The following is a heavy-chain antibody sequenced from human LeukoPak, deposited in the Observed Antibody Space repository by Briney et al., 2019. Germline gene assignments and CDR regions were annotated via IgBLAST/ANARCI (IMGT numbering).Heavy chain of an antibody. CDR3: ARDPQQLVGATGGGFNF. CDR2: ISAYNGNT. J-gene: IGHJ4*02. D-gene: IGHD1-26*01. V-gene: IGHV1-18*01. CDR1: GYIFTSYG. Sequence: ASVKVSCKASGYIFTSYGISWVRQAPGQGLEWMGWISAYNGNTNYAQMLQGRVTMTTDTSTSTAHMELRSLRSDDTAVYYCARDPQQLVGATGGGFNFWGQGTLVTVSS.